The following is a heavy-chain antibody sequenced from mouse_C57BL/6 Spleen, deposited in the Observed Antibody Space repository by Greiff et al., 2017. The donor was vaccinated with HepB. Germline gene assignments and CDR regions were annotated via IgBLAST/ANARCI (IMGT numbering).Heavy chain of an antibody. Sequence: VQLQQPGAELVMPGASVKLSCKASGYTFTSYWMHWVQQRPGQGLEWIGEIDPSDSYTNYNQKFKGKSTLTVDKSSSTAYMQLGSLTSEDSAVYYCARKTYGYPYYFDYWGQGTTLTVSS. CDR2: IDPSDSYT. J-gene: IGHJ2*01. CDR3: ARKTYGYPYYFDY. CDR1: GYTFTSYW. D-gene: IGHD2-2*01. V-gene: IGHV1-69*01.